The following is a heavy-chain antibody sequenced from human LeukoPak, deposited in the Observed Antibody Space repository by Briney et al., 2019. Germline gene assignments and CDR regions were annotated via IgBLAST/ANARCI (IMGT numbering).Heavy chain of an antibody. V-gene: IGHV3-11*05. D-gene: IGHD6-13*01. Sequence: PGGSLRLSCAASGFTFSDYYMSWIRQAPGKGLEWVSYIPNTSSYTSYADSVRGRFTISRDNAKNSLYLQMNSLRAEDTAVYYCARAANTAAGTPTLAIDYWGQGTLVTVPS. CDR2: IPNTSSYT. CDR1: GFTFSDYY. CDR3: ARAANTAAGTPTLAIDY. J-gene: IGHJ4*02.